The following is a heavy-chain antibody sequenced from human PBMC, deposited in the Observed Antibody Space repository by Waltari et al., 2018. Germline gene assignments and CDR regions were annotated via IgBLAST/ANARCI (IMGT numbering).Heavy chain of an antibody. D-gene: IGHD3-3*01. V-gene: IGHV4-59*01. Sequence: QVQLQESGPGLVKPSETLSLTCTVSGGSISSYYWSWIRQPPGKGLEWIGYIYYSGSTNYNPSLKSRVTISVDTSKNQFSLKLSSVTAADTAVYYCARFRITIFGVGRGFTYFDYWGQGTLVTVSS. J-gene: IGHJ4*02. CDR1: GGSISSYY. CDR3: ARFRITIFGVGRGFTYFDY. CDR2: IYYSGST.